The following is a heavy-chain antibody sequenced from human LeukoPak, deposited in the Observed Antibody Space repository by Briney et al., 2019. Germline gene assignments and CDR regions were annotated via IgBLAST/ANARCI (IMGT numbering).Heavy chain of an antibody. CDR2: ISAYNGNT. CDR3: ARALTWSRGLLFDY. Sequence: GASVKASCKASGYTFTSYGISWVRQAPGQGLEWMGWISAYNGNTNYAQKLQGRVTMTTDTSASTAYMELRSLRSDDTAVYHCARALTWSRGLLFDYWGQGTLVTVSS. J-gene: IGHJ4*02. V-gene: IGHV1-18*01. D-gene: IGHD2-21*02. CDR1: GYTFTSYG.